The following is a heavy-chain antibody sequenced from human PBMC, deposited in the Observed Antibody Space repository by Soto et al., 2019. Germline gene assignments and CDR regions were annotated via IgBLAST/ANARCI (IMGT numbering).Heavy chain of an antibody. CDR1: GFPFSGYG. CDR3: VKGARRLVGDYYYGMDV. D-gene: IGHD6-19*01. V-gene: IGHV3-30*18. J-gene: IGHJ6*02. CDR2: ISYDGSEK. Sequence: PGGSLRLSCAAVGFPFSGYGMHWVRQAPGKGLEWVAVISYDGSEKYYAGSVKGRFTVSRDNSKNTLYLQMNSLTAEDTAVYYCVKGARRLVGDYYYGMDVWGQGTTVTVSS.